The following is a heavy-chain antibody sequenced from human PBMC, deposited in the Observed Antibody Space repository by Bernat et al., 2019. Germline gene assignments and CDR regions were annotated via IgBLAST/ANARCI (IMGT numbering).Heavy chain of an antibody. V-gene: IGHV3-43*02. D-gene: IGHD3-9*01. Sequence: VQLVESGGGVIQPGGSLRLSCAPSGLIFDAYVMHWVRQVPGMGLEWVSRISHDRSVTWYAESVRCRFTISRDNSKNSLYLQMLSLRVEDSALYYCVRDYDWAFDYWGRGTLVTVSS. CDR2: ISHDRSVT. CDR3: VRDYDWAFDY. J-gene: IGHJ4*02. CDR1: GLIFDAYV.